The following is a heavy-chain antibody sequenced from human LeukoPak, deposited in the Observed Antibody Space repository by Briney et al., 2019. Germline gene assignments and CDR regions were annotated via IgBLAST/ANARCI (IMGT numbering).Heavy chain of an antibody. Sequence: GGSLRLSCAASGFTFSNFAMNWVRQAPGKGLEWVSTISGSGGSTYYADSVKGRFTISRDNSKNTLYLQMNSLRAEDTAVYYCAKMVHTEQWLVPFDYWGLGTLVTVSS. CDR1: GFTFSNFA. D-gene: IGHD6-19*01. CDR2: ISGSGGST. J-gene: IGHJ4*02. CDR3: AKMVHTEQWLVPFDY. V-gene: IGHV3-23*01.